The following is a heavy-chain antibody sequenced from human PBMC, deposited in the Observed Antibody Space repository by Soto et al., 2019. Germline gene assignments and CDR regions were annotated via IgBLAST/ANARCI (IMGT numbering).Heavy chain of an antibody. CDR1: GGSISSYY. CDR3: ARFSSGYYWYFDY. CDR2: IYYSGST. D-gene: IGHD3-22*01. V-gene: IGHV4-59*01. J-gene: IGHJ4*02. Sequence: SETLSLTCTVSGGSISSYYWSWIRQPPGKGLEWIGYIYYSGSTNYNPSLKSRVTISVDTSKNQFSLKLSSVTAADTAVYYCARFSSGYYWYFDYWGQGTLVTVS.